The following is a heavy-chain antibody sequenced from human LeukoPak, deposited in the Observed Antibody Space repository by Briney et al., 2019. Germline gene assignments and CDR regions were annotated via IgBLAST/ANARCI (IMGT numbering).Heavy chain of an antibody. CDR1: GFTFSSYA. CDR2: ISGSGGST. Sequence: HAGGSLRLSCAASGFTFSSYAMSWVPQAPGKGLEWVSAISGSGGSTYYADSVKGRFTISRDNSRNTLYLQMNSLRAEDTAVYYCAKDGYCSGGSCYSVDAFDIWGQGTMVTVSS. J-gene: IGHJ3*02. D-gene: IGHD2-15*01. V-gene: IGHV3-23*01. CDR3: AKDGYCSGGSCYSVDAFDI.